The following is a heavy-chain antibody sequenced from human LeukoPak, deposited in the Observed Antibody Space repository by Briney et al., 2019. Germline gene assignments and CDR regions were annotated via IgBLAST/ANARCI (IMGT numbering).Heavy chain of an antibody. CDR2: IYYSGST. D-gene: IGHD6-19*01. Sequence: PSETLSLTCTVSGGSISSYYWSWIRQPPGKGLEWIGYIYYSGSTNYNPSLKSRVTISVDTSKNQFSLKLSSVTAADTAVYYCASYRPAGTLDYWGQGTLVTVSS. J-gene: IGHJ4*02. CDR1: GGSISSYY. CDR3: ASYRPAGTLDY. V-gene: IGHV4-59*01.